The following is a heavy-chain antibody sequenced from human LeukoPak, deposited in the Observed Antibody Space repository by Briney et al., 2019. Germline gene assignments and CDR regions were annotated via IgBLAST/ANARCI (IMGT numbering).Heavy chain of an antibody. Sequence: SVKVSCKASGGTFSSYAISWVRQAPGQGLEWMGGIIPIFGTANYAQKFQGRVTITADESTSTAYMELSSLRSEDTAVYYCARRDYGDYGSRLGFDPWGQGTLVTVSS. CDR1: GGTFSSYA. CDR2: IIPIFGTA. J-gene: IGHJ5*02. V-gene: IGHV1-69*13. D-gene: IGHD4-17*01. CDR3: ARRDYGDYGSRLGFDP.